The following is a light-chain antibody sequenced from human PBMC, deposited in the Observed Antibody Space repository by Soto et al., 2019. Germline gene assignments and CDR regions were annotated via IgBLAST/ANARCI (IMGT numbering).Light chain of an antibody. J-gene: IGKJ1*01. CDR2: DVS. V-gene: IGKV1-5*01. CDR1: QNIGTS. Sequence: DIQMTQSPSALSASVGDRVTLTCRASQNIGTSLAWYQQKPGRDPKVLIYDVSTLERGVPSRFSGSQFGSEFTLTISSLQPDDFATYYCQQYNSYWTFGQGTKVDIK. CDR3: QQYNSYWT.